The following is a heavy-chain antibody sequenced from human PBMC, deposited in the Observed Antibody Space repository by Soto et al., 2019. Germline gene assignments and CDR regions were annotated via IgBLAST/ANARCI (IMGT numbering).Heavy chain of an antibody. V-gene: IGHV1-3*01. Sequence: QVHLVQSGAEVKKPGASVKVSCKASGYTFSNYGIHWVRQAPGQRVEWMGWINAGNGNTKYSEKFQGRVTITRDTSASTAYMELSSLRSEDTAVYYCARSGYSSGWYHWYFDFWGRGTLVTVSS. D-gene: IGHD6-19*01. J-gene: IGHJ2*01. CDR1: GYTFSNYG. CDR2: INAGNGNT. CDR3: ARSGYSSGWYHWYFDF.